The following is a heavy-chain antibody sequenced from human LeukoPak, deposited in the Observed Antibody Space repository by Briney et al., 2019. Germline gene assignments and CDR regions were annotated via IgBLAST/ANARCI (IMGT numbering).Heavy chain of an antibody. CDR1: GFTFSNAW. CDR2: ISGSGGST. D-gene: IGHD6-19*01. CDR3: AKVRTGEFISSGWYQPFDY. J-gene: IGHJ4*02. V-gene: IGHV3-23*01. Sequence: AGGSLRLSCAASGFTFSNAWMSWVRQAPGKGLEWVSAISGSGGSTYYADSVKGRFTISRDNSKNTLYLQMNSLRAEDTAVYYCAKVRTGEFISSGWYQPFDYWGQGTLVTVSS.